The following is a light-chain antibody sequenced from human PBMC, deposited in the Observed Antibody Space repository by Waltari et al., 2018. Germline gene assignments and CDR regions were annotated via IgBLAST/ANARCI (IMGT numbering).Light chain of an antibody. CDR3: QSFDRSLSGCVV. Sequence: QSVLTQPPSVSGAPGQRVTIPRPGRDSNIAAGYVVHWYQQFSGPAPKLLVYGDKNRPSGVPDRFSGSKSGTSASLAITGLQPEDEADYYCQSFDRSLSGCVVFGGGTKLTVL. J-gene: IGLJ2*01. V-gene: IGLV1-40*01. CDR2: GDK. CDR1: DSNIAAGYV.